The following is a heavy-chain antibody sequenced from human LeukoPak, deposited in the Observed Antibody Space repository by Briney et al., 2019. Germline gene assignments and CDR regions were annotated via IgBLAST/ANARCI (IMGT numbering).Heavy chain of an antibody. CDR2: MNPNSGNT. CDR1: GYTFTSYD. Sequence: GASVKVSCKASGYTFTSYDINWVRQATGQGLEWMGWMNPNSGNTGYAQKFQGRVTMTRNTSISTAYMELSSLRSEDTAVYYCARGPGYYGSGSYYGVDYWGQGTLVTVSS. D-gene: IGHD3-10*01. J-gene: IGHJ4*02. V-gene: IGHV1-8*02. CDR3: ARGPGYYGSGSYYGVDY.